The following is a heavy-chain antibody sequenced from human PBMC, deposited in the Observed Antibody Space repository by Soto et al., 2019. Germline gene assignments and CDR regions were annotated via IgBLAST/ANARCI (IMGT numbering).Heavy chain of an antibody. Sequence: SVKVSCKASGATFSSYAISWVRQAPGQGLEWMGGIIPIFGTANYAQKFHGRVTITADESTSTAYMELSSLRSEDTAVYYCARAPIVVVPAALYYYYGMDVWGQGTTVTVSS. J-gene: IGHJ6*02. CDR3: ARAPIVVVPAALYYYYGMDV. CDR1: GATFSSYA. V-gene: IGHV1-69*13. D-gene: IGHD2-2*01. CDR2: IIPIFGTA.